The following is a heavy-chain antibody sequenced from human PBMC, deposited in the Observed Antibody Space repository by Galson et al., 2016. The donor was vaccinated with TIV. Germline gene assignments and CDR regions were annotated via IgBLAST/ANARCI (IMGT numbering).Heavy chain of an antibody. CDR1: GASVSSDAYH. CDR2: ADGGTI. J-gene: IGHJ4*02. V-gene: IGHV4-61*08. D-gene: IGHD3-9*01. Sequence: ETLSLTCSVSGASVSSDAYHWSWIRQPPGKGLEWLGKADGGTINYNPSLKSRLTISTDTSKNEFSLGLTSGTAADPAVYIWVTCYVGRGGEGYWGQGMLVTVST. CDR3: VTCYVGRGGEGY.